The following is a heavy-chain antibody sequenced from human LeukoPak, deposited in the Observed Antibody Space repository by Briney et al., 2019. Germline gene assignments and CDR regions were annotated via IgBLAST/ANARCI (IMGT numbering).Heavy chain of an antibody. V-gene: IGHV3-21*01. CDR1: GFTLSTSS. CDR3: ARILGDNGYGSGFFDY. D-gene: IGHD3-10*01. CDR2: ISTRDVI. Sequence: RRSLRLSCAASGFTLSTSSMNWVRQAPGKGLEWVSAISTRDVITHADSVKGRFTVSRDHAKDSMYLQMNSLRAEDTAVYYCARILGDNGYGSGFFDYWGQGALVTVSS. J-gene: IGHJ4*02.